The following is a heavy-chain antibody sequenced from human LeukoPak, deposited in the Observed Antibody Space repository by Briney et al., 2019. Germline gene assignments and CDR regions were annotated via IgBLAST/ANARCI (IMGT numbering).Heavy chain of an antibody. V-gene: IGHV3-74*01. CDR1: EFTFSSYW. Sequence: GGSLRLSCAASEFTFSSYWMHWVRQAPGKGRVWVSRINSDGSSTTYADSVKGRFTISRDNAKNTLYLQMNSLRAEDTAVYYCARGEGEYYYSSGSYWGDYWGQGTLVTVSS. CDR2: INSDGSST. D-gene: IGHD3-10*01. J-gene: IGHJ4*02. CDR3: ARGEGEYYYSSGSYWGDY.